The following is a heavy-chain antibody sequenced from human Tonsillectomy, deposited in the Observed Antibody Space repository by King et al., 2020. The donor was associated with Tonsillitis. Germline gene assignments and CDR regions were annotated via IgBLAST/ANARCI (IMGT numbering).Heavy chain of an antibody. CDR3: ARDGYCSGGSCMNWFDP. Sequence: VQLVESGAEVKKPGASVKVSCKASGYTFTSYGISWVRQAPGQGLEWMGWISAYNGNTNYAQKLQGRVTMTTDTSTSTAYLELGSLRSDDTAVYYCARDGYCSGGSCMNWFDPWGQGTLVTVSS. CDR1: GYTFTSYG. J-gene: IGHJ5*02. CDR2: ISAYNGNT. V-gene: IGHV1-18*01. D-gene: IGHD2-15*01.